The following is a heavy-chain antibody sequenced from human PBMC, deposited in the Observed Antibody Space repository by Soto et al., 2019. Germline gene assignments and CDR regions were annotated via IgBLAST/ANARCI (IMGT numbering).Heavy chain of an antibody. CDR2: IYYGGST. Sequence: SETLSLTCTVSGGSISRSSSYWAWIRQAPGKGLEWIGSIYYGGSTYYNPSLKSRVTISVDTSKNQFSLKLSSVTAADTAVYYCARHEREAFHFRRYFDWLPVVDYWGQGTLVTVSS. CDR1: GGSISRSSSY. D-gene: IGHD3-9*01. V-gene: IGHV4-39*01. J-gene: IGHJ4*02. CDR3: ARHEREAFHFRRYFDWLPVVDY.